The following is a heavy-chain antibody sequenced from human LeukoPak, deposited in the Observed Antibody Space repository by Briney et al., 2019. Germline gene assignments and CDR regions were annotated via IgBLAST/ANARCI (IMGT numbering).Heavy chain of an antibody. D-gene: IGHD4-23*01. CDR2: ISAYNGNT. Sequence: ASVKVSYKASGYTFSSSGISWVRQAPGQRLEWRGWISAYNGNTNYAQKLQGRVTMTGDTSISTAYLELSRLRSDDTAVYYCARGLGNPGGRYYYFCYMDVWGKGTTVTVSS. CDR3: ARGLGNPGGRYYYFCYMDV. J-gene: IGHJ6*03. V-gene: IGHV1-18*01. CDR1: GYTFSSSG.